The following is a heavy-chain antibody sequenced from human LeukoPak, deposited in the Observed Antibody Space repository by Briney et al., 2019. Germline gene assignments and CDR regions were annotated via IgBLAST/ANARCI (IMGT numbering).Heavy chain of an antibody. Sequence: SQTLSLTCAISGDTVSSNTAAWNWIRQSPSRGLEWLGRTYYRSKWNNDYAVSVQNRITINPDTSKNQFSLQLKSATPEDTALYYCTRQRSTSTDYYGMDVWGQGTTVTVSS. V-gene: IGHV6-1*01. D-gene: IGHD6-6*01. CDR3: TRQRSTSTDYYGMDV. CDR2: TYYRSKWNN. J-gene: IGHJ6*02. CDR1: GDTVSSNTAA.